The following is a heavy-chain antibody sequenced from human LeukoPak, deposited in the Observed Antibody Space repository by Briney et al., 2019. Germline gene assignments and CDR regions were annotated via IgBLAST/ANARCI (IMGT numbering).Heavy chain of an antibody. CDR2: IFPGDSNT. Sequence: GESLKISCKASGYSFISYWIGWVRQMPGKGLEWMGIIFPGDSNTRYSPSFQGQVTISADKSISTAYLQWSSLKASDSAMYYCARNLEYCGGDCYDHWGQGTLVTVSS. CDR3: ARNLEYCGGDCYDH. J-gene: IGHJ5*02. V-gene: IGHV5-51*01. CDR1: GYSFISYW. D-gene: IGHD2-21*01.